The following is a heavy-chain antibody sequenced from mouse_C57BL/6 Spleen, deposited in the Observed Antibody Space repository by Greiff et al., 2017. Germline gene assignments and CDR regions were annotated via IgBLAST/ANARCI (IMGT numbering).Heavy chain of an antibody. CDR2: IDPNSGGT. CDR1: GYTFTSYW. Sequence: QVQLQQSGAELVKPGASVKLSCKASGYTFTSYWMHWVKQRPGRGLEWIGRIDPNSGGTKYNEKFKSKATLTVDKPSSTAYMQLSSLTSEDSAVYYCARDSYYYGSSSFAYWGQGTLVTVSA. V-gene: IGHV1-72*01. J-gene: IGHJ3*01. D-gene: IGHD1-1*01. CDR3: ARDSYYYGSSSFAY.